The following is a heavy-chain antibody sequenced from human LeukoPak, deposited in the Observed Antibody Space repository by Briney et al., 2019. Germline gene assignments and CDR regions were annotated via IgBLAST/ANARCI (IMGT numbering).Heavy chain of an antibody. CDR1: GGSFSGYS. Sequence: SETLSLTCAVYGGSFSGYSWSWIRQPPGKGLEWVGEINHSGSTNYNPSLKSRVPISVDTSKNQCSLKLSSVTAADTAVYYCARGEASADNGPYSFDYWGQGTLVTVSS. V-gene: IGHV4-34*01. D-gene: IGHD1-14*01. CDR2: INHSGST. J-gene: IGHJ4*02. CDR3: ARGEASADNGPYSFDY.